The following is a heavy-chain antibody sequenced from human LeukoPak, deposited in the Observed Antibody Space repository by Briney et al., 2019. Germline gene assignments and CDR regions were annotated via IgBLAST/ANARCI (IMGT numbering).Heavy chain of an antibody. CDR3: AKLMVRGVIQDY. Sequence: GGSLRLSCAASGFTFSSYAMSWVRQAPGKGLEWVSAISGSGGSTYYADSVKGRFTISRDNSKNTLYLQMNSLKAEDTAVYYCAKLMVRGVIQDYWGQGTLVTVSS. V-gene: IGHV3-23*01. CDR1: GFTFSSYA. CDR2: ISGSGGST. J-gene: IGHJ4*02. D-gene: IGHD3-10*01.